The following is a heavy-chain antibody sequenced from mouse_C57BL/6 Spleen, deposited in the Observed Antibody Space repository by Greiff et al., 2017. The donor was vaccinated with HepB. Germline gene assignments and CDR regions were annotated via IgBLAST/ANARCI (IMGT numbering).Heavy chain of an antibody. Sequence: VQLQQPGAELVKPGASVKLSCKASGYTFTSYWMHWVKQRPGQGLEWIGMIHPNSGSINYNEKFKSKATLTVDKSSSTAYMQLSSLTSEDSAVYYCAREGGYSFAYWGQGTLVTVSA. V-gene: IGHV1-64*01. J-gene: IGHJ3*01. CDR3: AREGGYSFAY. D-gene: IGHD2-3*01. CDR2: IHPNSGSI. CDR1: GYTFTSYW.